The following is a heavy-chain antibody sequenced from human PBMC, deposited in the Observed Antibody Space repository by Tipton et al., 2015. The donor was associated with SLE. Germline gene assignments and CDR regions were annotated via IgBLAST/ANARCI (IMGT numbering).Heavy chain of an antibody. J-gene: IGHJ6*03. CDR1: GGSFSGYY. CDR2: INHSGST. CDR3: ARAPGLERSYYYYYYMDV. V-gene: IGHV4-34*01. Sequence: TLSFTCALYGGSFSGYYWNWIRQPPGKGLEWIGEINHSGSTNYNPSLKSRVTISVDTSKNQFSLKLSSVTAADTAVYYCARAPGLERSYYYYYYMDVWAKGTTVTVSS. D-gene: IGHD1-1*01.